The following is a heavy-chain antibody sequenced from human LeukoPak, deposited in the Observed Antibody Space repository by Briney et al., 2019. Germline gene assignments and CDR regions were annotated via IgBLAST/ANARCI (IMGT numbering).Heavy chain of an antibody. D-gene: IGHD4-23*01. CDR2: IIPIFGTA. V-gene: IGHV1-69*13. CDR1: GGTFSSYA. CDR3: ARELVGYDYGGNLYYFDY. J-gene: IGHJ4*02. Sequence: ASVKVSCKASGGTFSSYAISWVRQAPGQGLEWMGGIIPIFGTANCTQKFQGRVTITADESTSTAYMELSSLRSEDTAVYYCARELVGYDYGGNLYYFDYWGQGTLVTVSS.